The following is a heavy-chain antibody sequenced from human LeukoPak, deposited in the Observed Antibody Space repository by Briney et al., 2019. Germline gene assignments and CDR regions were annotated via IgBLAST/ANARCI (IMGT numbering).Heavy chain of an antibody. D-gene: IGHD6-6*01. Sequence: GGSLRLSCAASGFTFSTYYMNWVRQAPGKGLEWVSFITGSSSYIYYTDSVKGRFTISRDNAKNSLFLQMNSLRDEDTAVYYCASGFSSSAYFGYWGQGTLVTGSS. CDR2: ITGSSSYI. J-gene: IGHJ4*02. CDR3: ASGFSSSAYFGY. CDR1: GFTFSTYY. V-gene: IGHV3-21*01.